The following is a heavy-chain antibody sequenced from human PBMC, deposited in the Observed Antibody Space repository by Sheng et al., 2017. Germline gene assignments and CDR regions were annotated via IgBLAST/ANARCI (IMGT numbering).Heavy chain of an antibody. Sequence: QVQLVESGGGVVQPGRSLRLSCAASGFTFSSYAMHWVRQAPGKGLEWVAVISYDGSNKYYADSVKGRFTISRDNSKNTLYLQMNSLRAEDTAVYYCARVRDTRRHSAFDYWGQGTLVTVSS. CDR3: ARVRDTRRHSAFDY. CDR1: GFTFSSYA. D-gene: IGHD1-1*01. CDR2: ISYDGSNK. V-gene: IGHV3-30*04. J-gene: IGHJ4*02.